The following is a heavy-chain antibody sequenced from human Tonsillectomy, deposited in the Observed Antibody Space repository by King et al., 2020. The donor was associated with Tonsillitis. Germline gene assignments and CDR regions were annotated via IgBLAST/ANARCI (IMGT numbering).Heavy chain of an antibody. CDR3: AKDGPVEGYDSSGYGLSDY. CDR2: ISGSGGST. V-gene: IGHV3-23*04. J-gene: IGHJ4*02. Sequence: VQLVESGGGLVQPGGSLRLSCAASGFTFSSYAMSWVRQAPGKGLEWVSAISGSGGSTYYADSVKGRFTISRDNSKNTLYLQMNSLRAEDTAVYYCAKDGPVEGYDSSGYGLSDYWGQGTLVTVSS. D-gene: IGHD3-22*01. CDR1: GFTFSSYA.